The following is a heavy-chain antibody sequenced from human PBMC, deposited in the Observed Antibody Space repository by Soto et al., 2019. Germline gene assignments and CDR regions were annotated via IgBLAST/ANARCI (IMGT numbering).Heavy chain of an antibody. CDR3: ASGYCSGGSCERHYYYGMYV. V-gene: IGHV1-69*02. D-gene: IGHD2-15*01. CDR1: GYTFSSYT. CDR2: IIPILGIA. Sequence: ASVKVSCKASGYTFSSYTISWVRQAPGQGLEWMGRIIPILGIANYAQKFQGRVTITADKSTSTAYMELSSLRSEDTAVYYCASGYCSGGSCERHYYYGMYVWGQGTTVTVS. J-gene: IGHJ6*02.